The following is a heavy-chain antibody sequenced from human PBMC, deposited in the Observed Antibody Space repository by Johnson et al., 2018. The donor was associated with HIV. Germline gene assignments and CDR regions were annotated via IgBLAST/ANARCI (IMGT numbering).Heavy chain of an antibody. J-gene: IGHJ3*02. V-gene: IGHV3-30*18. CDR3: AKSTQANILRESGPYGAFDI. Sequence: QVQLVESGGGVVQPGRSLRLSCAASGFTFSDYGLHWVRQAPGEGLEWVAAISHDGSTEYYADSVKGRFTISRDNAKNTLYVQMNSLRAEDTAVYYCAKSTQANILRESGPYGAFDIWGQGTMVTVSS. CDR2: ISHDGSTE. D-gene: IGHD3-10*01. CDR1: GFTFSDYG.